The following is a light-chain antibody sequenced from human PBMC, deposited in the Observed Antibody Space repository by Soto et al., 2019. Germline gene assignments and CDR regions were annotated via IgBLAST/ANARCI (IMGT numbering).Light chain of an antibody. CDR2: EAS. CDR3: QNFDSAPQT. CDR1: QGIGHH. Sequence: DIQITQSPSSLSASVGDRVTITCRAIQGIGHHLAWYRQKPGKVPRLRIDEASNLQSGVPSRFRGGGAGTEFTRTISSLQPEDAATYYCQNFDSAPQTFGQGTKVDIK. V-gene: IGKV1-27*01. J-gene: IGKJ1*01.